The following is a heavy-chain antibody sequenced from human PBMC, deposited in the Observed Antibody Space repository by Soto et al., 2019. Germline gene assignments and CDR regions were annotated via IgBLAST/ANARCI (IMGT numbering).Heavy chain of an antibody. CDR1: GYTFTSYL. J-gene: IGHJ4*02. Sequence: ASVKVSCKASGYTFTSYLISWLRQAPGQGVEWMGWISAYNGNTNYAQKLQGRVTLTTDTPPSTAYMELRSLRSDDTAVYFCAREIHTLLAPVSTFDSWGQGTLVTVPS. CDR2: ISAYNGNT. CDR3: AREIHTLLAPVSTFDS. V-gene: IGHV1-18*01. D-gene: IGHD4-17*01.